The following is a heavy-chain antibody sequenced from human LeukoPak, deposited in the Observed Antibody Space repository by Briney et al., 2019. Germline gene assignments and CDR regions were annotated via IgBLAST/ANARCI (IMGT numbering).Heavy chain of an antibody. V-gene: IGHV3-23*01. Sequence: PGGSLRLSCAASGFTFSSYAMSWVRQAPGKGLEWVSAISGSGGSTYYADSVKGRFTISRDNSKNTLYLQMNSLRAEDTAVYYCANLKGSGTGYYNSLWFDPWGQGTLVTVSS. J-gene: IGHJ5*02. CDR2: ISGSGGST. D-gene: IGHD3-9*01. CDR1: GFTFSSYA. CDR3: ANLKGSGTGYYNSLWFDP.